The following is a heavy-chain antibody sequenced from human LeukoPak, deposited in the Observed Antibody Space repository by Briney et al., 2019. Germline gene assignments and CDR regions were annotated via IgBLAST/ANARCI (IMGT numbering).Heavy chain of an antibody. CDR2: ISSSSSYI. J-gene: IGHJ3*02. CDR1: GFTFSSYS. D-gene: IGHD3-9*01. CDR3: ARESVRYFEDHDAFDI. V-gene: IGHV3-21*01. Sequence: GGSLRLSCAASGFTFSSYSMNWVRQAPGKGLEWVSSISSSSSYIYYADSVKGRFTISRDNAKNSLYLQMNSLRAEDTAVYYCARESVRYFEDHDAFDIWGQGTMVTVSS.